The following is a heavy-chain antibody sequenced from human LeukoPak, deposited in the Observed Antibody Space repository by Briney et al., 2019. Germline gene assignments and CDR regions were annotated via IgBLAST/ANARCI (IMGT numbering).Heavy chain of an antibody. Sequence: WASVKVSCKASGYTFTGYYMHWVRQAPGQGLEWMGWINPNSGGTNYAQKFQGRVTMTRDTSISTAYMELSRLRSDDTAMYYCAREVADYGGYYYYHYMDVWGKGTTVTISS. J-gene: IGHJ6*03. D-gene: IGHD4-23*01. CDR1: GYTFTGYY. V-gene: IGHV1-2*02. CDR3: AREVADYGGYYYYHYMDV. CDR2: INPNSGGT.